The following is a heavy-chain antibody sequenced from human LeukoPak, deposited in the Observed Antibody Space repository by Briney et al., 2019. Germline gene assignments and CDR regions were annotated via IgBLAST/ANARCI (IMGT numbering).Heavy chain of an antibody. J-gene: IGHJ4*02. V-gene: IGHV3-33*08. CDR3: ARGLFNYDSSGLNY. Sequence: GRSLRLSCAASGFTFSSYGMHWVRQAPGKGLEWVTNIWSDGSNKYYADSVKGRFTISRDNSKNTLYLQMNSLRAEDTAVYYCARGLFNYDSSGLNYWGQGTLVTVSS. CDR2: IWSDGSNK. CDR1: GFTFSSYG. D-gene: IGHD3-22*01.